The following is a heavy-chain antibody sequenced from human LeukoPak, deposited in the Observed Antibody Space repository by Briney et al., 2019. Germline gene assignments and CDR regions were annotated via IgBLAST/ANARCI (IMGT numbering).Heavy chain of an antibody. D-gene: IGHD3-16*01. V-gene: IGHV3-49*04. J-gene: IGHJ5*02. CDR1: GFTFGYYA. CDR3: TRDPSRIDGGWFDP. CDR2: IRSSPYGGTT. Sequence: PGGSLRLSCTGSGFTFGYYALSWVRQAPGKGLEWVGFIRSSPYGGTTEYGASVKGRFTISRDDSKRIAYLQMNSLKTEDTAVYYCTRDPSRIDGGWFDPWGQGTLVTVSS.